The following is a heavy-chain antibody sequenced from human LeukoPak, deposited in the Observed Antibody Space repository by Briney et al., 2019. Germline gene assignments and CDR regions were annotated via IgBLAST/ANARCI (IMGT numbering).Heavy chain of an antibody. CDR3: ATTNRWELLPANY. CDR2: FDPEDGET. Sequence: ASVKVSCKVSGYTLTESSMRWVRQAPGKGLEWMGGFDPEDGETIYAQKFQGRVTMTEDTSTDTAYMELSSLRSEDTAVYYCATTNRWELLPANYWGQGTLVTVSS. V-gene: IGHV1-24*01. D-gene: IGHD1-26*01. J-gene: IGHJ4*02. CDR1: GYTLTESS.